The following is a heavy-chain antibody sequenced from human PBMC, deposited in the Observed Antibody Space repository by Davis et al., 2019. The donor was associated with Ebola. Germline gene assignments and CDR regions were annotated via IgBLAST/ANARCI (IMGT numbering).Heavy chain of an antibody. CDR2: IKQDGSEK. Sequence: PGGSLRLSCAASGFTFSDHWMTWVRQAPGKGLEWVANIKQDGSEKYYVDSVAGRFTISRDNPKNSLYLQMNSLRAEETGVYYCARDPGWGAIDYWGEGTLVTASS. CDR3: ARDPGWGAIDY. CDR1: GFTFSDHW. J-gene: IGHJ4*02. D-gene: IGHD3-16*01. V-gene: IGHV3-7*01.